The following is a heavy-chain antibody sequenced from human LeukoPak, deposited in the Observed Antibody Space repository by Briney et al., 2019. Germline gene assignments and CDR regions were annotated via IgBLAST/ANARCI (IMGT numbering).Heavy chain of an antibody. CDR1: GYTFTGYY. D-gene: IGHD3-22*01. CDR3: ARERDSSGYYRDAFDI. Sequence: VASVKVSCKASGYTFTGYYMHWVRQAPGQGLEWMGWINPNSGVTNYAQRFQGRVTMTRDTSISTAYMELSRLRSDDTAVYYCARERDSSGYYRDAFDIWGQGSMVTVSS. V-gene: IGHV1-2*02. CDR2: INPNSGVT. J-gene: IGHJ3*02.